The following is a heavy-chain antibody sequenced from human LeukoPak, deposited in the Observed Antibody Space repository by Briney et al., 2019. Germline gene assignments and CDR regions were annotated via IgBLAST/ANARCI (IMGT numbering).Heavy chain of an antibody. D-gene: IGHD2-2*01. V-gene: IGHV4-59*01. Sequence: SETLSLTCTVSGGSISSYYWSWIRQPPGKGLEWIGYIYYSGSTNYNPSLKSRVTISVDTSKNQFSLKLSSVTAADTAVYYCARLGCSSTSCYEDYWGQGTLVTVSS. CDR1: GGSISSYY. CDR2: IYYSGST. J-gene: IGHJ4*02. CDR3: ARLGCSSTSCYEDY.